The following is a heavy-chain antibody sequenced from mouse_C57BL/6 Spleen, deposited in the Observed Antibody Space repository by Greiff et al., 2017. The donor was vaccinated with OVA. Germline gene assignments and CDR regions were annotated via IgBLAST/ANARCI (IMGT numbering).Heavy chain of an antibody. J-gene: IGHJ1*03. V-gene: IGHV1-52*01. CDR1: GYTFTSNW. Sequence: VQLQQPGAELVRPGSSVKLSCKASGYTFTSNWMHWVKQRPIQGLEWIGNIDPSDSETHYNQKFKDKATLTVDKSSSTAYMQLSSLTSEDSAVYYCARSRSWYFDVWGTGTTVTVSS. CDR3: ARSRSWYFDV. CDR2: IDPSDSET.